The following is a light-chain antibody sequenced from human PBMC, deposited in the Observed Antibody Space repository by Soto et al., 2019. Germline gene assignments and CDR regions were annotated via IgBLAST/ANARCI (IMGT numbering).Light chain of an antibody. Sequence: EIVLTQSPGTLSLSPGERATLSCRASQSVSTTYLAWYQQTPGQAPRLLIYGTSSRATGIPDRFSGSGSGTDFTLTISRLEPEDFAVYYCQRYGSSLYPFGRGTKLEIK. CDR1: QSVSTTY. CDR3: QRYGSSLYP. V-gene: IGKV3-20*01. J-gene: IGKJ2*01. CDR2: GTS.